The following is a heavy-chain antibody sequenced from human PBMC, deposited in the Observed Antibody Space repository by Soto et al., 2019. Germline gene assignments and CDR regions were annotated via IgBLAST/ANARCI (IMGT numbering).Heavy chain of an antibody. CDR1: GFTFNNYG. J-gene: IGHJ5*02. D-gene: IGHD3-10*01. V-gene: IGHV3-30*18. CDR3: VKQSGSGSYLRLSWFDP. CDR2: ISFDGRNT. Sequence: GGSLRLSCAASGFTFNNYGMHWVRQAPGKGLEWVVVISFDGRNTYYVDSVKGRFTISRDNSKNTLYLEMTSLRAEDTAVYYCVKQSGSGSYLRLSWFDPWGQGTLVTVSS.